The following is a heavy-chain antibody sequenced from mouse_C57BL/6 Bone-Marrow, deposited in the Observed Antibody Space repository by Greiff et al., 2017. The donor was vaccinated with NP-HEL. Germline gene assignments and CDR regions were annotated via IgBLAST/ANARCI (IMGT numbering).Heavy chain of an antibody. CDR2: ISYDGSN. CDR1: GYSITSGYY. V-gene: IGHV3-6*01. D-gene: IGHD2-1*01. CDR3: ARGGIYYGNYGGSWFAY. Sequence: EVQRVESGPGLVKPSQSLSLTCSVTGYSITSGYYWNWIRQFPGNKLEWMGYISYDGSNNYNPSLKNRISITRDPSKNQFFLKLNSVTTEDTATYYCARGGIYYGNYGGSWFAYWGQGTLVTVSA. J-gene: IGHJ3*01.